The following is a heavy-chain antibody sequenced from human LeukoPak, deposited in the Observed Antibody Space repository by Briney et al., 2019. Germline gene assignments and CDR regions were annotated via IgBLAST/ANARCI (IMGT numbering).Heavy chain of an antibody. J-gene: IGHJ4*02. CDR1: GGSFSGCY. D-gene: IGHD6-13*01. V-gene: IGHV4-34*01. CDR3: ARGIAAAGPFDY. Sequence: SETLSLTCAVYGGSFSGCYWSWIRQPPGKGLEWIGEINHSGSTNYNPSLKSRVTISVDTSKNQFSLKLSSVTAADTAVYYCARGIAAAGPFDYWGQGTLVTVSS. CDR2: INHSGST.